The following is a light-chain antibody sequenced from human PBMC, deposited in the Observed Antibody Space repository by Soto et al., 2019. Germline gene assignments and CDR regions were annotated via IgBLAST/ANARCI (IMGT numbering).Light chain of an antibody. CDR2: EAS. CDR1: QGITNR. J-gene: IGKJ5*01. V-gene: IGKV1D-12*01. CDR3: QQANSFPIT. Sequence: DIPVTPAPPPGSSSFVEWVTITFLASQGITNRLAWYQQKPGKAPKLLIYEASGLQSGVPSRISGSGSGTDFTLTISSLQPEDFATYYCQQANSFPITCGQGTRLEIK.